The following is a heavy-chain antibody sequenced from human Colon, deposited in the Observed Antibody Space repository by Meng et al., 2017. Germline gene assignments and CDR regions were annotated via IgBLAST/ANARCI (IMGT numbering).Heavy chain of an antibody. Sequence: SETLSLTCTVPGGSISSYYWSWIRQPPGKGLEWIGYIYYSGSTNYHPSLKRRVTISVDTSKNQFSLKLSTVTAEDTAVYYCARGFYYMVRGRRGAFDIWGQGKRV. CDR2: IYYSGST. CDR1: GGSISSYY. CDR3: ARGFYYMVRGRRGAFDI. D-gene: IGHD3-10*01. J-gene: IGHJ3*02. V-gene: IGHV4-59*01.